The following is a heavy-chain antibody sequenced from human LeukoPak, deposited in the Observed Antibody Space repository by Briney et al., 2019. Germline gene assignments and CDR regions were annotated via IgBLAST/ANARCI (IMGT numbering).Heavy chain of an antibody. D-gene: IGHD3-16*01. CDR1: GFTFSSYA. V-gene: IGHV3-30-3*01. CDR3: ARGLWGDGDLTSVDYYYYGMDV. CDR2: ISYDGSNK. Sequence: GRSLRLSCAASGFTFSSYAMHWVRQAPGKGLEWVAVISYDGSNKYYADSVKGRFTISRDNSKNTLYLQMNSLRAEDTAVYYCARGLWGDGDLTSVDYYYYGMDVWGQGTTVTVSS. J-gene: IGHJ6*02.